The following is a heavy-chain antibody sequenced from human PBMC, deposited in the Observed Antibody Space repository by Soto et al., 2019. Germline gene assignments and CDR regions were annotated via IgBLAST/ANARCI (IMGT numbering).Heavy chain of an antibody. Sequence: QVQLQQWGAGLLKPSETLSLTCAVYGGSFSGYYWSWIRQPPGKGLEWIGEINHSGSTNYNPSLKSRGTISVDTSKNQFSLKLSSVTAADTAVYYCARAWNLDYWGQGTLVTVSS. V-gene: IGHV4-34*01. D-gene: IGHD1-1*01. CDR2: INHSGST. CDR3: ARAWNLDY. J-gene: IGHJ4*02. CDR1: GGSFSGYY.